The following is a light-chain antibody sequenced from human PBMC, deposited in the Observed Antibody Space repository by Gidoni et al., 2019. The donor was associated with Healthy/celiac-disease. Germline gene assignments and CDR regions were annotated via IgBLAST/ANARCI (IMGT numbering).Light chain of an antibody. J-gene: IGKJ4*01. V-gene: IGKV3-20*01. CDR1: QSVSSSY. Sequence: VLTPSPGTLSLSPGVRATLSCRASQSVSSSYLAWYQQTPDQAPRLLIYGASSGATGIPDRFSGSGSGTDFTITISRLDPEGLAVYYCQQYGSSPLTFXGXTKVEIK. CDR3: QQYGSSPLT. CDR2: GAS.